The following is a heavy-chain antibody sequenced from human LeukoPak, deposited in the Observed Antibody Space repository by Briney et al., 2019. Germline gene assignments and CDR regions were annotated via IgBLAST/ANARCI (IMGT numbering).Heavy chain of an antibody. CDR1: GFTFSSYA. J-gene: IGHJ4*02. CDR2: ISGSGGST. CDR3: VKVSWSSGWCFDY. V-gene: IGHV3-23*01. Sequence: GGSLRLSCAASGFTFSSYAMSWVRQAPGKGLEWVSAISGSGGSTYYADSVKGRFTISRDNSKNTLYLQMNSLRAEDTAVYYCVKVSWSSGWCFDYWGQGTLVTVSS. D-gene: IGHD6-19*01.